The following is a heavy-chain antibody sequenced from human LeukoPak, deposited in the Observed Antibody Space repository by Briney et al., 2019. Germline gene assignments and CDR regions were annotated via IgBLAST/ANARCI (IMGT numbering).Heavy chain of an antibody. D-gene: IGHD3-22*01. V-gene: IGHV4-30-4*01. CDR3: ARGRGVPYYYDSSGYYPADY. Sequence: SETLSLTCTVSGASISSGDYYWSWIRQPPGKGLECIVHIYYSGSTYYNPSLKSRVTISVDTSKNQFSLKLSSVTAADTAVYYCARGRGVPYYYDSSGYYPADYWGQGTLVTVSS. CDR2: IYYSGST. CDR1: GASISSGDYY. J-gene: IGHJ4*02.